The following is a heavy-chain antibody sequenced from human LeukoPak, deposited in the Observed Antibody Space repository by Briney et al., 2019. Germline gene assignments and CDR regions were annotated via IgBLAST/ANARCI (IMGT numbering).Heavy chain of an antibody. D-gene: IGHD2-2*01. CDR3: AKDLPDAFFDY. J-gene: IGHJ4*02. CDR2: IRNDGSIK. V-gene: IGHV3-30*02. Sequence: WVAFIRNDGSIKYYADSVKGRFTISRNNSRNTLYLQMNSLGAEDTAVYYCAKDLPDAFFDYWGQGTLVTVSS.